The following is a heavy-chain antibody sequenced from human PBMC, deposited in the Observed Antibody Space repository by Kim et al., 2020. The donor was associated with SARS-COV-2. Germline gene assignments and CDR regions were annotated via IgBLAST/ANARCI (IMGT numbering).Heavy chain of an antibody. CDR1: GFRFNTFF. CDR2: IRQDGSNT. J-gene: IGHJ4*01. D-gene: IGHD7-27*01. Sequence: GGSLRLSCAASGFRFNTFFMSWVRLAPGKGPEWVATIRQDGSNTYYMDSVKGRFTISRDNAKNSLYLQMNGLRAEDTAVYYCARDPSGDESDYFDYWGHGTLVTVSS. V-gene: IGHV3-7*01. CDR3: ARDPSGDESDYFDY.